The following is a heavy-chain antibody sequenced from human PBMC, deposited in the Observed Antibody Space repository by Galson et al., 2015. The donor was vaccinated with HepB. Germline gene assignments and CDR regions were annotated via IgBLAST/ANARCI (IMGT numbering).Heavy chain of an antibody. CDR3: ARTPQLYQTYYFDY. CDR2: IDWDDDK. CDR1: GFSLRTSGMC. J-gene: IGHJ4*02. Sequence: PALVKPTQTLTLTCTFSGFSLRTSGMCVNWIRQPPGKALEWLARIDWDDDKYYSTSLKTRLTISKDTSKNQVVLTMTNMDPMDTATYYCARTPQLYQTYYFDYWGQGTLVTVSS. D-gene: IGHD1-1*01. V-gene: IGHV2-70*11.